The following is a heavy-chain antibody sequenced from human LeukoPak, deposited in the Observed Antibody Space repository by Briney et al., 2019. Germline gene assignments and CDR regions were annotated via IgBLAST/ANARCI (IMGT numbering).Heavy chain of an antibody. D-gene: IGHD2-2*01. CDR1: GFTFSDYY. CDR2: ISSSGSTI. V-gene: IGHV3-11*04. Sequence: PGGSLRLSCAASGFTFSDYYMSWIRQAPGKGLEWVSYISSSGSTIYYADSVKGRFTISRDNAKNSLYLQMNSLRAEDTAVYYCARGINLGYCSSTSCHFFDPWGQGTLVTVSS. CDR3: ARGINLGYCSSTSCHFFDP. J-gene: IGHJ5*02.